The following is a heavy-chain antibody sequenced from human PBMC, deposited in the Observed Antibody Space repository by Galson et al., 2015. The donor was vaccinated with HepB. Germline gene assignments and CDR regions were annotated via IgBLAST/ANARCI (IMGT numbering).Heavy chain of an antibody. CDR1: GFTFSSFV. CDR2: ISSTSGHI. V-gene: IGHV3-21*01. D-gene: IGHD6-6*01. Sequence: SLRLSCAASGFTFSSFVMDWVRQAPGNGLEWVSSISSTSGHIYYADSVKGRFTVSRDNAKNSLYLQMNSLRAEDTALYFCTRDVGSSSGYWGQGTLVTVSS. J-gene: IGHJ4*02. CDR3: TRDVGSSSGY.